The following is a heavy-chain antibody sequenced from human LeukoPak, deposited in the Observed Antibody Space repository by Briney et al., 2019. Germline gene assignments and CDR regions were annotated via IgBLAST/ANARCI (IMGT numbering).Heavy chain of an antibody. D-gene: IGHD3-9*01. CDR3: ARYYNPYYDILTGYYAFDI. V-gene: IGHV1-18*01. J-gene: IGHJ3*02. CDR2: ISAYNGNT. CDR1: GYTFTSYG. Sequence: ASVKVSCKASGYTFTSYGISWVRQAPGQGLEWMGWISAYNGNTNYAQKLQGRVTMTTDTSASTAYMELRSLRSDDTAVYYCARYYNPYYDILTGYYAFDIWGQGTMVTVSS.